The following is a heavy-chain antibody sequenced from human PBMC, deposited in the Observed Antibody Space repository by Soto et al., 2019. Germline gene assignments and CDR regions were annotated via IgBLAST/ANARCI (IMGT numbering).Heavy chain of an antibody. CDR3: AGISRGH. D-gene: IGHD2-15*01. Sequence: EAQLVESGGDLVQPGGSLRLSCAASGFTLNRDWTSLVRQAPGKGLEWVASITDDGTGKFYVDSVKGRFTISRDDAKNSLYLQMISLRAEDTAVYYCAGISRGHWGQGTLVTVSS. V-gene: IGHV3-7*01. CDR2: ITDDGTGK. J-gene: IGHJ4*02. CDR1: GFTLNRDW.